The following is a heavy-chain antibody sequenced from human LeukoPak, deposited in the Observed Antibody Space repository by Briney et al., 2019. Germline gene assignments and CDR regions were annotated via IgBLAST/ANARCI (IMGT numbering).Heavy chain of an antibody. D-gene: IGHD5-18*01. CDR2: IDSGGGTT. CDR3: GRDSSWLQLSNPTITLDY. V-gene: IGHV3-23*01. CDR1: GFTFSSYA. J-gene: IGHJ4*02. Sequence: HSGGSLRLSCAASGFTFSSYAMSWVRQAPGKGLEWVSAIDSGGGTTYYVESVKGRSTISRDNSKNTLYLQMNSPRAEDTAVYYCGRDSSWLQLSNPTITLDYWGQGTLVTVSS.